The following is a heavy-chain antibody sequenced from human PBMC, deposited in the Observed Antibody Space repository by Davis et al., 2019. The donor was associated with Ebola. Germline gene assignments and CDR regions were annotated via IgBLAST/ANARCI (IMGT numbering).Heavy chain of an antibody. J-gene: IGHJ4*02. Sequence: GESLKISCAASGFTFSSHAMSRVRQAPGKGLEWVSGIRGSGDTTYYADSVKGRFTISRDNSKNTLYLQMNSLRVDDTAVYYCAKARSSWTPFDYWGQGTLVTVSS. CDR2: IRGSGDTT. V-gene: IGHV3-23*01. CDR3: AKARSSWTPFDY. D-gene: IGHD6-13*01. CDR1: GFTFSSHA.